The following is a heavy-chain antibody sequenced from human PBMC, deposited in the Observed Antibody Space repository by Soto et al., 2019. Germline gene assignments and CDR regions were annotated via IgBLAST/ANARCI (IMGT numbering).Heavy chain of an antibody. J-gene: IGHJ4*02. V-gene: IGHV3-30*03. CDR2: ISDDGTNK. D-gene: IGHD1-26*01. Sequence: QVPVVESGGGVVQPGRSLRLSCAASGFTFSNYGMQWVRQAPGKGLEWVALISDDGTNKYYADSVKGRVTISRDNSKNTLHLQMNSLRPEDTAVYYCVGGYYFGDYWGQGTLVTVSS. CDR1: GFTFSNYG. CDR3: VGGYYFGDY.